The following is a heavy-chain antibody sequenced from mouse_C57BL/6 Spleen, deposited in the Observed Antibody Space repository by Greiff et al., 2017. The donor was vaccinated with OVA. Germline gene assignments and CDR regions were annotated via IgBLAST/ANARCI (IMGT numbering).Heavy chain of an antibody. V-gene: IGHV5-16*01. Sequence: EVMLVESGGGLVQPGRSMKLSCTASGFTFSDYYMDWVRQGPEKGLEWVANINYDGSSTYYLDSLKSCFIISRDNANNILYLPMSSLKSEDTATYYCERALPRNDGYHWGFDYWGQGTTLTVSS. CDR2: INYDGSST. D-gene: IGHD2-3*01. J-gene: IGHJ2*01. CDR1: GFTFSDYY. CDR3: ERALPRNDGYHWGFDY.